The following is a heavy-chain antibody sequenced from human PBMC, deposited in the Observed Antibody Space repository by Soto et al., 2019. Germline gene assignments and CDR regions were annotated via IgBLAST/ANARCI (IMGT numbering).Heavy chain of an antibody. Sequence: QVQLVQSGAEVKKPGYSVTVSCKASGGTVSNYAINWVRQAPGQGLEWLGGFIPVFDSTRYAQKFLGRVTITADESTSTAYMELSSLRSEDTAVYYCARALYSSTWSYYYYGMDVWGQGTTVTVSS. J-gene: IGHJ6*02. V-gene: IGHV1-69*01. CDR2: FIPVFDST. D-gene: IGHD6-13*01. CDR1: GGTVSNYA. CDR3: ARALYSSTWSYYYYGMDV.